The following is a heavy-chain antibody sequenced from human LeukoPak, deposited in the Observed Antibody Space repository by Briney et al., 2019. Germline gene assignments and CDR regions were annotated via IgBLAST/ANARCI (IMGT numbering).Heavy chain of an antibody. CDR1: GYTFTGYY. CDR2: INPNSGGT. Sequence: ASVKVSCKASGYTFTGYYMHWVRQAPGQGLEWMGWINPNSGGTNYAQKFQGRVTMTRDTSISTAYMELSRLRSDDTAVYYCARVDQRYSSSHYWGQGTLVTVSS. CDR3: ARVDQRYSSSHY. D-gene: IGHD6-6*01. V-gene: IGHV1-2*02. J-gene: IGHJ4*02.